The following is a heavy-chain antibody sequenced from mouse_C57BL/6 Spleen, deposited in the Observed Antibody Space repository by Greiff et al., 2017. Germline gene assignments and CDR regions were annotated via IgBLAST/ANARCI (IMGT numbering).Heavy chain of an antibody. CDR3: TRYRLLLDY. V-gene: IGHV1-15*01. Sequence: VQLQQSGAELVRPGASVTLSCKASGYTFTDYEMHWVKQTPVHGLEWIGAIDPETGGTAYNQKFKGKAILTADKSSSTAYMELRSLTSEDSAVYYCTRYRLLLDYWGQGTTLTVSS. CDR1: GYTFTDYE. J-gene: IGHJ2*01. CDR2: IDPETGGT.